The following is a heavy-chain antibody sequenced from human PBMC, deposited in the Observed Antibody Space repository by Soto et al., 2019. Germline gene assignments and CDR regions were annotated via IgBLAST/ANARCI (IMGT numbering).Heavy chain of an antibody. CDR3: ARDQRGEGDFDY. CDR2: IYNSGST. D-gene: IGHD2-21*01. CDR1: GGSISSHY. V-gene: IGHV4-59*11. J-gene: IGHJ4*02. Sequence: PLETLSLTCTVSGGSISSHYWSWIRQPPGKGLEWIGYIYNSGSTNYNPSLKSRVTISVDTSKNQFSLKLSSVTAADTAVYYCARDQRGEGDFDYWGQGTLVTVSS.